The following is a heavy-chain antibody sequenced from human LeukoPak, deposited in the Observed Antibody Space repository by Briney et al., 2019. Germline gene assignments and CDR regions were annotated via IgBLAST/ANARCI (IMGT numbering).Heavy chain of an antibody. D-gene: IGHD3-9*01. J-gene: IGHJ6*02. CDR2: MNPNSGNT. CDR3: ADSIRYDYYYGMDV. CDR1: GYTFTSYD. V-gene: IGHV1-8*01. Sequence: ASVKASCKASGYTFTSYDINWVRQATGQGLEWMGWMNPNSGNTGYAQKFQGRVTMTRNTSISTAYMELSSLRSEDTFVFHSADSIRYDYYYGMDVWGQGTTVTVSS.